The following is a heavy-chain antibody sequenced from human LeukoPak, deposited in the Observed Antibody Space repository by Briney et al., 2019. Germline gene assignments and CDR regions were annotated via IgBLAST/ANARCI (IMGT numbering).Heavy chain of an antibody. V-gene: IGHV4-4*07. D-gene: IGHD6-19*01. J-gene: IGHJ4*02. Sequence: SETLSLTCIVFAGSISSYYWSWIRQPAGKGLEWIGRIYTSGSTNYNPSLKSRLTMSVDTSKNQFSLKLSSVTAADTAVYYCASSPLSVAGDTFDYWGQGSLVTVSS. CDR2: IYTSGST. CDR3: ASSPLSVAGDTFDY. CDR1: AGSISSYY.